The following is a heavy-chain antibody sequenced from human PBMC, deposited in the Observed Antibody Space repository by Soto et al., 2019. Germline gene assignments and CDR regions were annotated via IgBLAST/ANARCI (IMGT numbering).Heavy chain of an antibody. J-gene: IGHJ6*02. CDR3: ATLRGTPVHGGYYYYYGMDV. CDR1: GYTFTGYY. V-gene: IGHV1-2*02. Sequence: GASVKVSCKASGYTFTGYYMHWVRQAPGQGLEWMGWINPNSGGTIYAQKFQGRVTMTEDTSTDTAYMELSSLRSEDTAVYYCATLRGTPVHGGYYYYYGMDVWGQGTTVTVSS. D-gene: IGHD3-16*01. CDR2: INPNSGGT.